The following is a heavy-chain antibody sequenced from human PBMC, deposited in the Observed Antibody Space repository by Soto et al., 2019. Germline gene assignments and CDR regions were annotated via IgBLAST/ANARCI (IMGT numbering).Heavy chain of an antibody. J-gene: IGHJ4*02. D-gene: IGHD3-10*01. Sequence: EVQLVESGGGLVQPGGSLRLSCAGSGFTFSSDWMHWVRQDPGKGLVWVSRLNGDGTTANYADSVKGRFTISRDNAKNTLFLHMNSLTPEDTALYYCARGPYGWFGFDYWGQGTLVTVSS. V-gene: IGHV3-74*01. CDR3: ARGPYGWFGFDY. CDR2: LNGDGTTA. CDR1: GFTFSSDW.